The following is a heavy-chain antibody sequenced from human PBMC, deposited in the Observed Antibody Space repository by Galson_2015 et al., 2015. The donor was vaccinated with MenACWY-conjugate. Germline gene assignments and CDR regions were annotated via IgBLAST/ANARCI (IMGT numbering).Heavy chain of an antibody. Sequence: SLRLSCAASGFTFNNYWMHWVRQAPGKGLEWVAVISYDGSNKYYADSVKGRFTISRDNSKNTLYLQMNSLRAEDTAVYYCAKDKRLGSAGGTRLDYWGQGTLVTVSS. CDR3: AKDKRLGSAGGTRLDY. CDR2: ISYDGSNK. CDR1: GFTFNNYW. D-gene: IGHD6-13*01. V-gene: IGHV3-30*18. J-gene: IGHJ4*02.